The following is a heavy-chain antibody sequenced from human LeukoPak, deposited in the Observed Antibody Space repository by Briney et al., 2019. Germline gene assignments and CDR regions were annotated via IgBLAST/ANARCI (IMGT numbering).Heavy chain of an antibody. CDR1: GGSISSSSYY. CDR3: ARLTGMGIRYFDWSPPQPRYYYYYMDV. CDR2: IYYSGST. D-gene: IGHD3-9*01. Sequence: ASETLSLTCTVSGGSISSSSYYWGWIRQTPGKGLEWIGSIYYSGSTNYNPSLKSRVTISVDTSKNQFSLKLSSVTAADTAVYYCARLTGMGIRYFDWSPPQPRYYYYYMDVWGKGTTVTISS. V-gene: IGHV4-39*07. J-gene: IGHJ6*03.